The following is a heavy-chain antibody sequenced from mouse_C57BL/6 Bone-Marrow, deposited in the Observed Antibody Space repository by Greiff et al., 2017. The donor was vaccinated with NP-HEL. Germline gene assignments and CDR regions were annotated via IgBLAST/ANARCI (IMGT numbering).Heavy chain of an antibody. D-gene: IGHD2-4*01. V-gene: IGHV1-64*01. CDR1: GYTFTSYW. Sequence: VQLQQPGAELVKPGASVKLSCKASGYTFTSYWMHWVKQRPGQGLEWIGMIHPNRGSTNYNEKFKSKATLTVDKSSSTAYMQLRSLTSEDSAVYYCARGGLRYYFDYWGQGTTLTVSS. CDR3: ARGGLRYYFDY. CDR2: IHPNRGST. J-gene: IGHJ2*01.